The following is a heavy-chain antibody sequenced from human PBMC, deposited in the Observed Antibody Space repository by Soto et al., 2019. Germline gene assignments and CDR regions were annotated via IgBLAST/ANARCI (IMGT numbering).Heavy chain of an antibody. CDR3: AKDGYCSGGSCYWTSTYYYYGMDV. CDR1: GFTFSSYR. D-gene: IGHD2-15*01. Sequence: GGSLRLSCAASGFTFSSYRMHWVRQAPGKGLEWVAVISYDGSNKYYADSVKGRFTISRDNSKTTLYLQMNSLRAEDTAVYYCAKDGYCSGGSCYWTSTYYYYGMDVWGQGTTVTVSS. J-gene: IGHJ6*02. V-gene: IGHV3-30*18. CDR2: ISYDGSNK.